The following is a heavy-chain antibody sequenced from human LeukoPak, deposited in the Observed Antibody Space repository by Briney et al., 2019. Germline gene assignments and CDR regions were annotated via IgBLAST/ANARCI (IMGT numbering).Heavy chain of an antibody. D-gene: IGHD3/OR15-3a*01. V-gene: IGHV3-15*07. J-gene: IGHJ4*02. CDR2: IASKTDGGAT. Sequence: PGGSLRLSCSASGLTVTNAWMNWVRQAPGEGLDWVGRIASKTDGGATDYAAPVKGRFTISRDDSKNTLYLQMNSLRAEDTAVYYCARKGLGDYWGQGTLVTVSS. CDR3: ARKGLGDY. CDR1: GLTVTNAW.